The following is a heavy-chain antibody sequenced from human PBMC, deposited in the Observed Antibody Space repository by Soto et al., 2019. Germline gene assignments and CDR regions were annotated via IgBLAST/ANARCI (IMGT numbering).Heavy chain of an antibody. Sequence: SETLSLTCTVSGGSISSSSYYWGWIRQPPGKGLEWIGSIYYSGSTYYNPSLKSRVTISVDTSKNQFSLKLSSVTAADTAVYYCARQPYYYFDYWGQGTLVTVSS. D-gene: IGHD2-21*01. V-gene: IGHV4-39*01. CDR3: ARQPYYYFDY. J-gene: IGHJ4*02. CDR2: IYYSGST. CDR1: GGSISSSSYY.